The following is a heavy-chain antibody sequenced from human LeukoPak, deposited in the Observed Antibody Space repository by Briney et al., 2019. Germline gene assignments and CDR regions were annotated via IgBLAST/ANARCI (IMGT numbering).Heavy chain of an antibody. V-gene: IGHV3-23*01. J-gene: IGHJ4*02. D-gene: IGHD3-9*01. Sequence: GGPLRLSCAASGFTFSSYAMSWVRQAPGKGLEWVSVISGSGGSTYYADSVKGRFTISRDNSKNTLFLRMNSLRAEDTAVYYCASHPGDILTGYSVGGFDYWGQGTLVTVSS. CDR1: GFTFSSYA. CDR3: ASHPGDILTGYSVGGFDY. CDR2: ISGSGGST.